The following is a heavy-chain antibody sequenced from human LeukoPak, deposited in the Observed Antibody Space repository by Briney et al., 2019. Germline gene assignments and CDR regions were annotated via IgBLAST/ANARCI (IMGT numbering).Heavy chain of an antibody. V-gene: IGHV3-64D*09. CDR3: VRGYSFGPYGMDV. Sequence: GGSPRLSCSASGFPFSSYAMHWVRQAPGKGLEDVSAISDSGGSTYYADSVKGRFTISRDNPKNTLYLQKSSLRAEDTAVYFCVRGYSFGPYGMDVWGQGTTVTVSS. CDR2: ISDSGGST. J-gene: IGHJ6*02. CDR1: GFPFSSYA. D-gene: IGHD2-15*01.